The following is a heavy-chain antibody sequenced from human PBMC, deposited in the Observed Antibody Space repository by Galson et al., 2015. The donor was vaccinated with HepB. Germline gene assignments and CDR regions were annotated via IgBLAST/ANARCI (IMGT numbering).Heavy chain of an antibody. CDR1: GFMFSTYW. CDR2: IDPGGTTI. D-gene: IGHD1-26*01. CDR3: VRDSGTYPGYYDF. V-gene: IGHV3-74*01. Sequence: SLRLSCAASGFMFSTYWMQWVRQAPGKGLVWVSLIDPGGTTIDYADSVRGRFSISRDNAKNTMSLQMNSLRVADMGVYYCVRDSGTYPGYYDFWGQGTPVTVSS. J-gene: IGHJ4*02.